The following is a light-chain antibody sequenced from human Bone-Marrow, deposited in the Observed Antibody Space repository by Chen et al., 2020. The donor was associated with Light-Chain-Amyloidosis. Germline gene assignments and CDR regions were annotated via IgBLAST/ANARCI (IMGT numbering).Light chain of an antibody. CDR2: DAS. J-gene: IGKJ4*01. CDR3: QQFNSYPPGLT. V-gene: IGKV1-13*02. CDR1: QGISSA. Sequence: AIQLTQSPSSLSASVGDRVTITCRASQGISSALAWYQQKPGKAPKLLIYDASSLESGAPSRFSGSGSGTDFTLTISSLQPEDFATYYCQQFNSYPPGLTFGGGTKVEIK.